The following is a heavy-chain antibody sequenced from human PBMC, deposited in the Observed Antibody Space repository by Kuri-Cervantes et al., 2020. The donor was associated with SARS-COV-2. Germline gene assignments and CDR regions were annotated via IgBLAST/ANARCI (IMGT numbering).Heavy chain of an antibody. V-gene: IGHV3-21*04. D-gene: IGHD3-22*01. CDR1: GFTFSTYS. CDR3: AREGSSYDSSGYDAFDI. Sequence: GESLKISCAASGFTFSTYSMTWVRQAPGKGLEWVSSISSSSSQRYYVDSVKGRFTISRDNAKNTLYLQMNSPRAEDTAVYYCAREGSSYDSSGYDAFDIWGQGTMVTVSS. J-gene: IGHJ3*02. CDR2: ISSSSSQR.